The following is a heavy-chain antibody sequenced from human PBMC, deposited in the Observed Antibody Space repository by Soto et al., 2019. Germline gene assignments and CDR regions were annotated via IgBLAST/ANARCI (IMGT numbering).Heavy chain of an antibody. V-gene: IGHV3-30*18. CDR2: ISYDGSNK. J-gene: IGHJ6*02. Sequence: QVQLVESGGGVVQPGRSLRLSCAASGFTFSSYGMHWVRQAPGKGLEWVAVISYDGSNKYYADSVKGRFTFSRDNSKNTLYLQMSSLRAEDTAVYYCVKDGSSGWPYYYGMDVWGQGTTVTVSS. CDR3: VKDGSSGWPYYYGMDV. CDR1: GFTFSSYG. D-gene: IGHD6-19*01.